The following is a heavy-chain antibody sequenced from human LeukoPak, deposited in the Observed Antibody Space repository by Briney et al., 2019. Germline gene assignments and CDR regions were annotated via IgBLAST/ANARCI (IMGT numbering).Heavy chain of an antibody. V-gene: IGHV3-33*01. D-gene: IGHD6-13*01. CDR3: ARDLEQYLGQYYYGMGV. CDR1: GFTFSSYG. Sequence: GRSLRLSCAASGFTFSSYGMHWVRQAPGKGLEWVAVIWYDGSNKYYADSVKGRFTISRDNSKNTLYLQMNSLRAEDTAVYYCARDLEQYLGQYYYGMGVWGQGTTVTVS. J-gene: IGHJ6*02. CDR2: IWYDGSNK.